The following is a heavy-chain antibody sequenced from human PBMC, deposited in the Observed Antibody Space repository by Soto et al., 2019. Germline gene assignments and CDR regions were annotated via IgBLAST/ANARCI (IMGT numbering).Heavy chain of an antibody. J-gene: IGHJ4*02. Sequence: PGGSLRLSCAASGFNVNSDYMNGVRQTPGKGLEWVASIYSGETTYYADSVRGRFTISSDKSKNTLYFQLSSLRIEDTAVYYCTRDGRGLGRLSLFEYWGQGVLVTVSS. CDR1: GFNVNSDY. CDR3: TRDGRGLGRLSLFEY. D-gene: IGHD2-21*02. V-gene: IGHV3-53*01. CDR2: IYSGETT.